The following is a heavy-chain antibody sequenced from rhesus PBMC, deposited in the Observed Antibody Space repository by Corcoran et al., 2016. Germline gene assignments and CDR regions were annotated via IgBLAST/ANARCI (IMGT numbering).Heavy chain of an antibody. CDR2: VNGKTGLS. J-gene: IGHJ4*01. CDR1: GVPISNSW. CDR3: ATESLAHS. Sequence: QVQLRESGPGLVKASETLSLTCIVYGVPISNSWWSWVRQSPGKGLEWIGEVNGKTGLSFYRPSLQSRVTFSLGASQNQVFLRLSFLTAADPAVYFCATESLAHSWGQGILVTVSS. V-gene: IGHV4-80*01. D-gene: IGHD3-3*01.